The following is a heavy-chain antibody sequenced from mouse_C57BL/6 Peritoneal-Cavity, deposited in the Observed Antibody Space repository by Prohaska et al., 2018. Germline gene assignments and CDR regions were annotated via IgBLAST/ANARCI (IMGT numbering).Heavy chain of an antibody. J-gene: IGHJ2*01. CDR3: ARGAAQATFDY. V-gene: IGHV1-18*01. Sequence: HGKSLEWIGDINPNNGGTIYNQKFKGKATLTVDKSSSTAYMELRSLTSEDTAVYYCARGAAQATFDYWGQGTTLTVSS. CDR2: INPNNGGT. D-gene: IGHD3-2*02.